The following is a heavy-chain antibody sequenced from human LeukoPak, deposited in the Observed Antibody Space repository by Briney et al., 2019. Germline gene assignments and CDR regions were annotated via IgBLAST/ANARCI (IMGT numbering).Heavy chain of an antibody. D-gene: IGHD2-21*02. CDR3: ARGCGVRGGGDCLRHDY. J-gene: IGHJ4*02. Sequence: GASVKVSCKASGYTFTSYYMHWVRQAPGQGLEWMGIINPSGGSTSYAQKFQGRVTMTRDMSTSTVYMELSSLRSEDTAVYYCARGCGVRGGGDCLRHDYWGQGTLVTVSS. CDR2: INPSGGST. CDR1: GYTFTSYY. V-gene: IGHV1-46*01.